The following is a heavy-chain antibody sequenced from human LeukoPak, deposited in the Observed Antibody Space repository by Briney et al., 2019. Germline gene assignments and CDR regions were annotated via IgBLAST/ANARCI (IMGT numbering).Heavy chain of an antibody. D-gene: IGHD3-22*01. J-gene: IGHJ5*02. V-gene: IGHV1-69*06. CDR3: ARAGGGKPTYYYDSSGYFRFDP. CDR2: IIPIFGTA. Sequence: GASVKVSCKASGGTFSSYDISWVRQAPGQGLEWMGGIIPIFGTANYAQKFQGRVTITADKSTSTAYMELSSLRSEDTAVYYCARAGGGKPTYYYDSSGYFRFDPWGQGTLVTVSS. CDR1: GGTFSSYD.